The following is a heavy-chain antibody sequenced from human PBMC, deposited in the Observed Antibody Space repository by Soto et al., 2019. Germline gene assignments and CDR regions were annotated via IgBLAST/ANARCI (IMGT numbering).Heavy chain of an antibody. CDR1: GFVFSSYW. CDR2: ITNDGSST. CDR3: ARGRQVSRYFDL. Sequence: EVQLVESGGGLVQPGGSLRLSCAGSGFVFSSYWMHWVRQVPGKGLVWVSRITNDGSSTTYADSVDGRFTISRDNAQNTVYLHMNSLGAEDTAVYYCARGRQVSRYFDLWGRGTLVTVSS. V-gene: IGHV3-74*01. J-gene: IGHJ2*01.